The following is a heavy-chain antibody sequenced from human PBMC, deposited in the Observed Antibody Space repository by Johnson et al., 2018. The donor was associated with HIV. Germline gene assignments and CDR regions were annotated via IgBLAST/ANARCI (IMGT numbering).Heavy chain of an antibody. CDR2: INWNGDST. V-gene: IGHV3-20*04. CDR1: GFTFDDYG. Sequence: VQLVESGGGLVKPGGSLRLSCATSGFTFDDYGMSWVRQAPGKGLEWVSGINWNGDSTGYADSVKGRFTISRDNALNSLYLQMNSLRVEDTALYYCARGRDSSGWYGTDAFDIWGQGTMVTVSS. D-gene: IGHD6-19*01. J-gene: IGHJ3*02. CDR3: ARGRDSSGWYGTDAFDI.